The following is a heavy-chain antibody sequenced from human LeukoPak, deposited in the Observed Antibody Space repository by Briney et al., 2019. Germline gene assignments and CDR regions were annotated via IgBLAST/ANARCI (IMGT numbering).Heavy chain of an antibody. Sequence: SETLSLTCTVSGGSISSSSYYWGWIRQPPGKGLEWIGSIYYSGSTYYNPSLKSRVTISVDTSKNQFSLKLSSVAAADTAVYYCARDRGASMVRGDGDYWGQGTLVTVSS. V-gene: IGHV4-39*07. CDR2: IYYSGST. CDR1: GGSISSSSYY. J-gene: IGHJ4*02. CDR3: ARDRGASMVRGDGDY. D-gene: IGHD3-10*01.